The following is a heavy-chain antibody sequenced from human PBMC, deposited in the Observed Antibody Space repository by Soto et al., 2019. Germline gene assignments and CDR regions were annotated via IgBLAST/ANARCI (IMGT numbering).Heavy chain of an antibody. CDR3: ASGEGDCRGPGVDYCYMDV. CDR1: GGSISSYY. D-gene: IGHD2-15*01. V-gene: IGHV4-59*08. J-gene: IGHJ6*03. Sequence: SETLSLTCTVSGGSISSYYWSWIRQPPGKGLEWIGYIYYSGSTNYNPSLKSRVTISVDTSKNQFSLKLSSVTAADTAVYYCASGEGDCRGPGVDYCYMDVWGKGTTVTVSS. CDR2: IYYSGST.